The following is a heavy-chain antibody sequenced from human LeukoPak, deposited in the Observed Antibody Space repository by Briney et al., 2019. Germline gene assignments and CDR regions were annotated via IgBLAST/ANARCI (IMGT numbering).Heavy chain of an antibody. Sequence: ASVKVSCKASGGTFSSYAISWVRQAPGQGLEWMGGIIPIFGTANYAQKFQGRVTITADESTSTAYMELSSLRSEDTAVYYCAGAGGSYVTNAFDIWGQGTMVTVSS. V-gene: IGHV1-69*13. J-gene: IGHJ3*02. CDR3: AGAGGSYVTNAFDI. D-gene: IGHD1-26*01. CDR1: GGTFSSYA. CDR2: IIPIFGTA.